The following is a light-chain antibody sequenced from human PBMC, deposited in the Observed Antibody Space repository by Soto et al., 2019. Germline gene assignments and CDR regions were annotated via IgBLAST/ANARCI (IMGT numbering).Light chain of an antibody. J-gene: IGLJ2*01. CDR2: YDS. V-gene: IGLV3-21*04. Sequence: SYELTQPPSVSVAPGKTARITCGGNNIGSKSVHWYQQKPGQAPVLDIYYDSDRPLGIPERFSGSNSGNTATLTISRVEAGDEADYYCQVWDSSSDHVVFGGGTKLTVL. CDR3: QVWDSSSDHVV. CDR1: NIGSKS.